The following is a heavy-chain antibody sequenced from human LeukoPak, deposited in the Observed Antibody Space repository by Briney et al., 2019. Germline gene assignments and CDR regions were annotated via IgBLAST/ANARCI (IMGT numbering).Heavy chain of an antibody. V-gene: IGHV3-30*04. J-gene: IGHJ4*02. CDR3: ARDQRGRGYTYGYDY. Sequence: GGSLRLSCAASGFTFSSYAMHWVRQAPGKGLGWVAVKSYDGSNKYYADSVKGRFTISRDNSKHTLSLQMNSLRAEDTAVYYCARDQRGRGYTYGYDYWGQGTLVTVSS. CDR2: KSYDGSNK. CDR1: GFTFSSYA. D-gene: IGHD5-18*01.